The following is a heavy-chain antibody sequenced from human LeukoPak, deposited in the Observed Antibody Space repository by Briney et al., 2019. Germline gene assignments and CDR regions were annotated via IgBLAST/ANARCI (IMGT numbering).Heavy chain of an antibody. Sequence: PSETLSLTCTVSGGSISSGGYYWSWIRQPPGKGLEWIGYIYHSGSTYYNPSLKSRVTISVDRPKNQFSLKLSSVTAADTAVYYCARDSSGYSDYWGQGTLVTVSS. CDR3: ARDSSGYSDY. CDR1: GGSISSGGYY. V-gene: IGHV4-30-2*01. D-gene: IGHD3-22*01. CDR2: IYHSGST. J-gene: IGHJ4*02.